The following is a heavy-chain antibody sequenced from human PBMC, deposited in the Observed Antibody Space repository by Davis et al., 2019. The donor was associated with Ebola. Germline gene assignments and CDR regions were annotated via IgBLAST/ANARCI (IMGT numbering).Heavy chain of an antibody. CDR1: GFTFSDYY. V-gene: IGHV3-11*01. D-gene: IGHD4-17*01. CDR2: ISSSGSTI. J-gene: IGHJ5*01. Sequence: GESLKISCAASGFTFSDYYMSWIRQAPGKGLEWVSYISSSGSTIYYADSVKGRFTISRDNAKNSLYLQMNSLRAEDTAVYYCARGATVTTKTQFDPWGQGTLVTVSS. CDR3: ARGATVTTKTQFDP.